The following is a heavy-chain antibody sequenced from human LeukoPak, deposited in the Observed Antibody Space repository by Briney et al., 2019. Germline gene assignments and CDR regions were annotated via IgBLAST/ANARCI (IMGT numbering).Heavy chain of an antibody. D-gene: IGHD3-10*01. V-gene: IGHV3-23*01. CDR3: ARAGVLWFGESKFDY. CDR2: ISGSGGST. J-gene: IGHJ4*02. CDR1: GFTFSSYA. Sequence: GGSLRLSCAASGFTFSSYAMSWVRQAPGKGLEWVSAISGSGGSTYYADSVKGRFTISRDSSKNTLYLQMNSLRAEDTAVYYCARAGVLWFGESKFDYWGQGILVTVSS.